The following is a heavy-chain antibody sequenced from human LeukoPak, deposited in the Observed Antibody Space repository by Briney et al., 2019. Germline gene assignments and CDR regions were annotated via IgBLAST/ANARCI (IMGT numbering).Heavy chain of an antibody. J-gene: IGHJ4*02. CDR3: TRVPYGDYWSSDY. CDR1: GFTFNNYW. CDR2: IKQDGSEK. V-gene: IGHV3-7*01. D-gene: IGHD4-17*01. Sequence: GGSLRLSCAASGFTFNNYWMSWVRQAPGKGLEWVANIKQDGSEKYYVDSVKGRFTISRDNAKNSLYLQMNSLRDEDTAIYYCTRVPYGDYWSSDYWGQGTLVTVSS.